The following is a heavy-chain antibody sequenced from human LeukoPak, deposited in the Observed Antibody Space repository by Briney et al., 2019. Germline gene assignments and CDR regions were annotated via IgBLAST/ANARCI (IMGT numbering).Heavy chain of an antibody. CDR2: ISAYNGNT. J-gene: IGHJ4*02. CDR3: ARVRDSYGFDYFDY. Sequence: ASVKVSCKASGYTFTSYGISWVRQAPGQGLEWMGWISAYNGNTNYAQKLQGRVTMTTDTSTSTAYMELSRLRSDDTAVYYCARVRDSYGFDYFDYWGQGTLVTVSS. D-gene: IGHD5-18*01. CDR1: GYTFTSYG. V-gene: IGHV1-18*01.